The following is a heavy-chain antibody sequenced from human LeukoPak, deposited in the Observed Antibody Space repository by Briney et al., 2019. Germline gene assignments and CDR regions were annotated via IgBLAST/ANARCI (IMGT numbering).Heavy chain of an antibody. CDR2: IYYSGST. V-gene: IGHV4-39*01. D-gene: IGHD2-15*01. Sequence: SETLSLTCTVSGGSISSSSYYWGWIRQPPGKGLEWIGSIYYSGSTYYNPSLKSRVTISVDTSKNQFSLKLSSVTAADTAVYYCARGLEYSAVVDYWGQGTLVTVSS. J-gene: IGHJ4*02. CDR1: GGSISSSSYY. CDR3: ARGLEYSAVVDY.